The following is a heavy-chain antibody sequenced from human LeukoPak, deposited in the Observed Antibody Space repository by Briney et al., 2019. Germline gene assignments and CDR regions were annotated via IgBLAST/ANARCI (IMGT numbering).Heavy chain of an antibody. CDR3: ASSYFDYGDKPYSDY. D-gene: IGHD4-23*01. Sequence: PGGSLRLSCAASGFTVSSNYMSWVRQAPGKGLEWVSVIYSGGSTYYADSVKGRFTISRDNSKNTLYLQMNSLRAEDTAVYYCASSYFDYGDKPYSDYWGQGTLVTVSS. J-gene: IGHJ4*02. V-gene: IGHV3-66*01. CDR1: GFTVSSNY. CDR2: IYSGGST.